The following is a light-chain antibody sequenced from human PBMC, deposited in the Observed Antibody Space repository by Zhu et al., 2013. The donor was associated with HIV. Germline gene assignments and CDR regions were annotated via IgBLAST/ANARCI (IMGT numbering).Light chain of an antibody. V-gene: IGKV3-11*01. CDR3: QQYKNWPPLT. CDR2: DAS. Sequence: IVLTQSPGTLSLSPGERATLSCRASQSVGSNFLAWYQQKPGQAPRLLIYDASNRATVIPARFSGSGFATDFTLTISSLQPEDFAVYYCQQYKNWPPLTFGGGTKVEIK. J-gene: IGKJ4*01. CDR1: QSVGSNF.